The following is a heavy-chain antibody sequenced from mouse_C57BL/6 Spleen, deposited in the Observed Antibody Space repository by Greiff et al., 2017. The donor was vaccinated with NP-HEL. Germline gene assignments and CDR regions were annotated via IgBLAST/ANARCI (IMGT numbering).Heavy chain of an antibody. J-gene: IGHJ2*01. V-gene: IGHV1-15*01. CDR3: TRLTVVAYYFDY. D-gene: IGHD1-1*01. CDR1: GYTFTDYE. Sequence: QVQLKESGAELVRPGASVTLSCKASGYTFTDYEMHWVKQTPVHGLEWIGAIDPETGGTAYNQKFKGKAILTADKSSSTAYMELRSLTSEDSAVYYCTRLTVVAYYFDYWGQGTTLTVSS. CDR2: IDPETGGT.